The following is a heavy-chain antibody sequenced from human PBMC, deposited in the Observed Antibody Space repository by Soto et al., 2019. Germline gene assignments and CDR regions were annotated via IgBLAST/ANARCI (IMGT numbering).Heavy chain of an antibody. CDR1: GGSFSGYY. Sequence: PSETLSLTCAVYGGSFSGYYWSWIRQPPGKGLEWIGEINHSGSTNYNPSLKSRVTISVDTSKNQFSLKLSSVTAADTAVYYCARGGYYGSGSYRSHYYYYMDVWGKGTTVTVSS. V-gene: IGHV4-34*01. D-gene: IGHD3-10*01. CDR2: INHSGST. J-gene: IGHJ6*03. CDR3: ARGGYYGSGSYRSHYYYYMDV.